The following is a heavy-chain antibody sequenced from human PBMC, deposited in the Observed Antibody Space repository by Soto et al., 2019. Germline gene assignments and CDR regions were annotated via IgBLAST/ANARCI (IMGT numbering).Heavy chain of an antibody. CDR3: ARDPANYYFDY. Sequence: GGSLRLSCAASGFTFSSYGMHWVRQAPGKGLEWVAVIWYDGSNKYYADSVKGRFTISRDNSKNTLYLQMNSLRAEDTAVYYCARDPANYYFDYWGQGTLVPVAS. J-gene: IGHJ4*02. V-gene: IGHV3-33*01. CDR2: IWYDGSNK. CDR1: GFTFSSYG. D-gene: IGHD1-1*01.